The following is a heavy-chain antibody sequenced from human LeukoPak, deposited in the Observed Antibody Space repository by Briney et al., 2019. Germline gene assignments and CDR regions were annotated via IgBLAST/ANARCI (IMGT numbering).Heavy chain of an antibody. Sequence: ASVKVSCKASGYTFTAYYMHWVRQAPGQGLEWMGWITPNSGGTKYAQRFQGRVTMTRDTSISTAYMELSGLRSDDTAVYYCARAPPYIVVVPAAGRQWASAEYFQHWGQGTLVTVSS. D-gene: IGHD2-2*01. J-gene: IGHJ1*01. CDR3: ARAPPYIVVVPAAGRQWASAEYFQH. CDR2: ITPNSGGT. V-gene: IGHV1-2*02. CDR1: GYTFTAYY.